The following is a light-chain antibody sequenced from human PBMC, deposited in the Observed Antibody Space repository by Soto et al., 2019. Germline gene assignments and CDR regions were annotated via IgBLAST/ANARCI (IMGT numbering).Light chain of an antibody. Sequence: EIVMTQSPGTLAVSPGERATLSCRASQSVSSNLAWYQQKPGQAPRLLIYGASTRATGIPARFSGSGSETEFTLTISSLQSEDFAVYYCQQFYNWPLTFGQGTKVDIK. CDR3: QQFYNWPLT. CDR2: GAS. V-gene: IGKV3-15*01. J-gene: IGKJ1*01. CDR1: QSVSSN.